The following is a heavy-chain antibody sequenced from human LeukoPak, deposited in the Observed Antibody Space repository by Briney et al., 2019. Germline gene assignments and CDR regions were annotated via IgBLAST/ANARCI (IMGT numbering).Heavy chain of an antibody. V-gene: IGHV3-21*01. D-gene: IGHD3-10*01. CDR1: GFTFSSYS. Sequence: GGSLRLSCAASGFTFSSYSMNWVRQAPGKGLEWVSSISSSSSYIYYADSVKGRFTISRDNAKNSLYLQMNSLRAEDTAVYYCAKDITVRGASFDYRGQGTLVTVSS. J-gene: IGHJ4*02. CDR2: ISSSSSYI. CDR3: AKDITVRGASFDY.